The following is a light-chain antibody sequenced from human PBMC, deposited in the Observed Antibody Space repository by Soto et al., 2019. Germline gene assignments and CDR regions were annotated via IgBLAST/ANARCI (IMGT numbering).Light chain of an antibody. V-gene: IGKV3-20*01. CDR3: QQYGSSPPYT. Sequence: EIVLTQSPGTLSLSPGERATLSCRASHSVSSTYLDWYQQKPGQAPRLLIYGASSRATGIPDRFSGSWSGTDFTLTISRLEPEDFAVYYCQQYGSSPPYTFGQGTKLEIK. J-gene: IGKJ2*01. CDR2: GAS. CDR1: HSVSSTY.